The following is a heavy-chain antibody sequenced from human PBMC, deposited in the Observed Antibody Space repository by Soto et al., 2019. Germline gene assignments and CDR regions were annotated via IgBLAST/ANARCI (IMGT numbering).Heavy chain of an antibody. V-gene: IGHV3-15*01. Sequence: GGSLRLSCAASGFTFGNAWMSWVRQAPGKGLEWVGRIKSKTDGGTTDYAAPVKGRFTISRDDSKNTLYLQMNSLKTEDTAVYYCTTVGSGYYPFSLWIWGQGTMVTVSS. D-gene: IGHD3-22*01. CDR2: IKSKTDGGTT. CDR3: TTVGSGYYPFSLWI. J-gene: IGHJ3*02. CDR1: GFTFGNAW.